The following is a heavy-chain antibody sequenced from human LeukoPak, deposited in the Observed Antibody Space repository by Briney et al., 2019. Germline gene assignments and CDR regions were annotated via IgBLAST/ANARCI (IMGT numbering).Heavy chain of an antibody. V-gene: IGHV3-30*18. CDR2: ISYDGSNK. Sequence: GGSLRLSCAASGFTFSSYGMHWVRQAPGKGLEWVAVISYDGSNKYYADSVKGRFTISRDNSKNTLYLQMNSLRAEDTAVYYCAKDPSDILTAYYFDYWGQGTLVTVSS. CDR3: AKDPSDILTAYYFDY. D-gene: IGHD3-9*01. J-gene: IGHJ4*02. CDR1: GFTFSSYG.